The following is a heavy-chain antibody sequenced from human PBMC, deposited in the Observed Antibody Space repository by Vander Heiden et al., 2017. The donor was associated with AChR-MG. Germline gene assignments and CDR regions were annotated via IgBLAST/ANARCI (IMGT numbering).Heavy chain of an antibody. Sequence: VQLVQSGAQVKKPGSSVKVSCKASGVNFSSHDISWVRQAPGQGLEWMGGIIPIFGTANYAQKFQGRVTITADKSTSTAYMELSSLRSEDTAVYYCAFGSGSYYNGLGAALGYWGQGTLVTVSS. J-gene: IGHJ4*02. V-gene: IGHV1-69*06. CDR2: IIPIFGTA. CDR3: AFGSGSYYNGLGAALGY. CDR1: GVNFSSHD. D-gene: IGHD3-10*01.